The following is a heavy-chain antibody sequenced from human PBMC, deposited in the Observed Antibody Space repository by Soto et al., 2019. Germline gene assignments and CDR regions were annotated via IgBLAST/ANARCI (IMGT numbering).Heavy chain of an antibody. V-gene: IGHV3-23*01. D-gene: IGHD4-4*01. J-gene: IGHJ6*02. Sequence: HPGGSLRLSCAASGFTFSSYAMSWVRQAPGKGLEWVSAISGSGGSTYYADSVKGRFTISRDNSKNTLYLQMNSLRAEDTAVYYCAKDPGRVTTTWYYYGMEVWGQGTTVTASS. CDR1: GFTFSSYA. CDR3: AKDPGRVTTTWYYYGMEV. CDR2: ISGSGGST.